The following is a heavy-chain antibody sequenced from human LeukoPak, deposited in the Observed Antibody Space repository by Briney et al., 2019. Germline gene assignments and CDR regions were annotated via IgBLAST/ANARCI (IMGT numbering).Heavy chain of an antibody. V-gene: IGHV3-48*03. Sequence: PGGSLRLSCAASGFSFSSYEMNWVRQAPGKGLEWVSYISSSGSSIYYADSVKGRFTISRDNAKNSLYLQMNSLRAEDTAVYYCARGRRSSSGYYFDYWGQGTLVTVSS. D-gene: IGHD6-19*01. J-gene: IGHJ4*02. CDR1: GFSFSSYE. CDR2: ISSSGSSI. CDR3: ARGRRSSSGYYFDY.